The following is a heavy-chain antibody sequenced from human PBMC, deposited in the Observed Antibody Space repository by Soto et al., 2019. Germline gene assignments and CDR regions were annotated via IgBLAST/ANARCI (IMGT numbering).Heavy chain of an antibody. D-gene: IGHD6-19*01. CDR1: GGSFSENY. V-gene: IGHV4-34*01. CDR2: INDSGHT. CDR3: AHHSGRAFDY. J-gene: IGHJ4*02. Sequence: PSETLSLTCDVYGGSFSENYWSWIRQPPGEGLEWIGEINDSGHTKINPSLKSRVSMSVDTSKHQFSLNLISVTAADTAVYYCAHHSGRAFDYWGRGTLVTVPQ.